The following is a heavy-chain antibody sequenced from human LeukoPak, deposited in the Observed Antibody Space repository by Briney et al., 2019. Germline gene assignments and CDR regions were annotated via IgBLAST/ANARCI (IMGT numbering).Heavy chain of an antibody. V-gene: IGHV1-18*01. CDR2: ISAYNGNT. CDR1: GYTFTXXG. CDR3: ARDRKGIFDY. J-gene: IGHJ4*02. Sequence: VKVSCKAXGYTFTXXGISWVRQAPGQGLEWMGWISAYNGNTNYAQKLQGRVTMTTDTSTSTAYMELRSLRSDDTAVYYCARDRKGIFDYWGQGTLVTVPS.